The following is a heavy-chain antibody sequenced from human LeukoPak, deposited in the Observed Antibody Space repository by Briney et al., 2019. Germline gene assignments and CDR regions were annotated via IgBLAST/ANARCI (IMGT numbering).Heavy chain of an antibody. D-gene: IGHD3-10*01. CDR2: INASNGST. CDR1: GYTFTTYA. CDR3: ARDFLFRYQGFGEHDYYYGMDV. J-gene: IGHJ6*02. Sequence: ASVKVSCKASGYTFTTYAMHWVRQAPGQRLEWMGWINASNGSTKYSQKFQGRVTITRDTSASTAYMELSSLRSEDTAVYYCARDFLFRYQGFGEHDYYYGMDVWGQGTTVTVSS. V-gene: IGHV1-3*01.